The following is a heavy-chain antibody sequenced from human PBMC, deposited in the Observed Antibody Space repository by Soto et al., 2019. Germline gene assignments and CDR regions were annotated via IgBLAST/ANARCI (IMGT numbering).Heavy chain of an antibody. CDR3: AKDHYDILTGPMDV. Sequence: EVQLVESGGGLVQPGRSLRLSCAASGFTFDDYAIHWVRQAPGKGLEWVSGINWNSRSIGYADSVKGRFTISRDNAKNSLYLQMNSLSVEDTALYYCAKDHYDILTGPMDVWGKGTTVTVSS. V-gene: IGHV3-9*01. D-gene: IGHD3-9*01. CDR1: GFTFDDYA. J-gene: IGHJ6*03. CDR2: INWNSRSI.